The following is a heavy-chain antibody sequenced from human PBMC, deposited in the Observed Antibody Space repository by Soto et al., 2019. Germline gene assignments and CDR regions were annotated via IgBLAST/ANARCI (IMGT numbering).Heavy chain of an antibody. D-gene: IGHD3-22*01. CDR1: GFTFSSYA. CDR2: LSGSGGTT. V-gene: IGHV3-23*01. CDR3: AKDEYYYSRSGYYIFDS. J-gene: IGHJ4*02. Sequence: GGSLRLSCAASGFTFSSYAMSWVRQTPGKGLEWVSTLSGSGGTTYYADSVKGQFTTSRDNSKSTLYLQMSSLRPEDTALYYCAKDEYYYSRSGYYIFDSWGQGTLVTVSS.